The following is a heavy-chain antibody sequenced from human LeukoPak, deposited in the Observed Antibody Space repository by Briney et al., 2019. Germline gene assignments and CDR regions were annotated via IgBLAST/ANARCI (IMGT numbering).Heavy chain of an antibody. J-gene: IGHJ6*02. V-gene: IGHV1-2*06. CDR1: GYTFTGYY. Sequence: GASVKVSCKASGYTFTGYYMHWVRQAPGQGLEWMGRINPNSGGTNYAQKFQGRVTMTRDTSISTAYMELSRLRSDDTAVYYCARDLGSGYCSGGSCYSSYYYYGMDVWGQGTTVTVSS. D-gene: IGHD2-15*01. CDR3: ARDLGSGYCSGGSCYSSYYYYGMDV. CDR2: INPNSGGT.